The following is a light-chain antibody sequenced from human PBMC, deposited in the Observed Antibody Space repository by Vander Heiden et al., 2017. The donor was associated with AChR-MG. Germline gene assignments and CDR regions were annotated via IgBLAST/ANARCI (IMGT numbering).Light chain of an antibody. CDR1: NLGETF. CDR3: QAWGSNRVV. Sequence: YEVTQSPSVSVSPGQTANITCSGDNLGETFVSWFQQKSGQSPVLVIYQDDKRPSGVPERFSGSNSGNTASLTITGTQAMDEGDYYCQAWGSNRVVCGGGTKVTV. J-gene: IGLJ3*02. V-gene: IGLV3-1*01. CDR2: QDD.